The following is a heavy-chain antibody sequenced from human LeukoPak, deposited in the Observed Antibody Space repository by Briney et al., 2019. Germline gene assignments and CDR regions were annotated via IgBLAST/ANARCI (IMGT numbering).Heavy chain of an antibody. CDR3: ARSVVTAVFDY. D-gene: IGHD2-21*02. J-gene: IGHJ4*02. V-gene: IGHV4-59*01. CDR2: IYYSGST. Sequence: SETLSLTCTVSGGSISSYYWSWIRPPPGKGLEWIGYIYYSGSTNYNPSLKSRVTISVDTSKNQFSLKLSSVTAADTAVYYCARSVVTAVFDYWGQGTLVTVSS. CDR1: GGSISSYY.